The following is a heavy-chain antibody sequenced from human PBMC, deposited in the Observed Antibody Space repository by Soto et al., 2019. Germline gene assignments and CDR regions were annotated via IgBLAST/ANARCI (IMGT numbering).Heavy chain of an antibody. Sequence: SETLSLTCAVYGGSFSGYYWSWIRQPPGKGLEWIGEINHSGSTNYNPSLKSRVTISVDTSKNQFSLKLSSVTAADTAVYYCVKDGDYYYGMDVWGQGTTVT. J-gene: IGHJ6*02. CDR1: GGSFSGYY. V-gene: IGHV4-34*01. CDR2: INHSGST. D-gene: IGHD4-17*01. CDR3: VKDGDYYYGMDV.